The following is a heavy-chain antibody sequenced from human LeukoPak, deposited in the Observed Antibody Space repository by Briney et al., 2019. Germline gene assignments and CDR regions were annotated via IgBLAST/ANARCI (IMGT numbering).Heavy chain of an antibody. J-gene: IGHJ3*02. Sequence: QTLSLTCVISGDSVSNNAWNWVRQTPSGGLECLGRTYYNSKWYNDYAESVKSRISICSDTSKNQFSLQLNSVTPEDTAVYYCARGWTRDGFNIWSQGTMVTVSS. CDR3: ARGWTRDGFNI. D-gene: IGHD3/OR15-3a*01. CDR2: TYYNSKWYN. CDR1: GDSVSNNA. V-gene: IGHV6-1*01.